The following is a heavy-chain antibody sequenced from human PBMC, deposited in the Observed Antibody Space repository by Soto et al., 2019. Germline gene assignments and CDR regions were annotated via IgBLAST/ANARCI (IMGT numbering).Heavy chain of an antibody. V-gene: IGHV4-31*02. D-gene: IGHD1-1*01. CDR3: ARLPGGTYYGMDV. Sequence: SETLSLTCTVSGGSISSGGYYWSWIRQHPGKGLEWIGYIYYSGSTYYNPSLKSRVTISVDASKNQFSLKLSSVTAADTAVYYCARLPGGTYYGMDVWGQGTTVTVSS. J-gene: IGHJ6*02. CDR1: GGSISSGGYY. CDR2: IYYSGST.